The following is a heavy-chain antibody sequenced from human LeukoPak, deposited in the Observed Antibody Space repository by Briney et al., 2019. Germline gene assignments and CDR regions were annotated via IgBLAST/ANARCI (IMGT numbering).Heavy chain of an antibody. CDR3: ASQFGLRYFDY. Sequence: SETLSLTCAVSGGSISSSNWWSWVRQPPGKGLEWIGEIYHSGSTNYNPSLKSRVTMPIDTSKNQISLKLSSVTAADTAVYYCASQFGLRYFDYWGQGILVAVSS. CDR1: GGSISSSNW. V-gene: IGHV4-4*02. D-gene: IGHD3-10*01. J-gene: IGHJ4*02. CDR2: IYHSGST.